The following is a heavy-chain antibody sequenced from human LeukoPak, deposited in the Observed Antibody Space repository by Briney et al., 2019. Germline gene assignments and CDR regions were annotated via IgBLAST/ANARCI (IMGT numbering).Heavy chain of an antibody. D-gene: IGHD3-22*01. V-gene: IGHV4-34*01. CDR1: GGSFSGYY. CDR2: INHSGST. Sequence: SETLSLTCAVYGGSFSGYYWSWIRQPPGKGLEWIGEINHSGSTNYNPSLKSRVTISVDTSKNQFSLKLSSVTAADTAVYYCARDYYDSSGNYYFDYWGQGTLVTVSS. J-gene: IGHJ4*02. CDR3: ARDYYDSSGNYYFDY.